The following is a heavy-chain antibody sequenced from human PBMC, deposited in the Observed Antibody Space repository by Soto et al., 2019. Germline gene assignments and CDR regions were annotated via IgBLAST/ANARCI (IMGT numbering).Heavy chain of an antibody. CDR1: GFSLSNARMG. CDR3: ARMPMVLEEYYFDY. J-gene: IGHJ4*02. D-gene: IGHD3-10*01. CDR2: IFSNDEK. Sequence: QVTLKESGPVLVKPTEPLTLTCTVSGFSLSNARMGVSWIRQPPGKALEWLAHIFSNDEKSYSTSLKSRLTISKDTSKSQVVLTMTNMDPVDTATYSCARMPMVLEEYYFDYWGQGTLVTVSS. V-gene: IGHV2-26*01.